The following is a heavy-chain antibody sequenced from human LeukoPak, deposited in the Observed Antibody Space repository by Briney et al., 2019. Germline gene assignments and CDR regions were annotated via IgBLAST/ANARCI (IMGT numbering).Heavy chain of an antibody. V-gene: IGHV3-30*02. CDR3: ARGSYYYGSGSYWSNY. J-gene: IGHJ4*02. CDR1: GFTFSSYG. CDR2: IRYDGSNK. D-gene: IGHD3-10*01. Sequence: GGSLRLSCAASGFTFSSYGMHWVRQAPGKGLEWVAFIRYDGSNKYYADSVKGRFTISRDNSKNTLFLQMNSLRAEDTAVYYCARGSYYYGSGSYWSNYWGQGTLVTVSS.